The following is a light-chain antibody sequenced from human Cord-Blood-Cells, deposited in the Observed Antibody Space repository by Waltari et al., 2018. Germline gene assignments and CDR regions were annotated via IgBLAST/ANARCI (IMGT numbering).Light chain of an antibody. Sequence: QSALTQPASVSGSPGQSITISCTGTSSDVGSYNLFSWYQQHPGKAPKLMIYEGSKRPSGVSNRFSGSKSVNTASLTISGLQAEDEADYYCCSYAGSSTSWVFGGGTKLTVL. CDR3: CSYAGSSTSWV. CDR2: EGS. CDR1: SSDVGSYNL. J-gene: IGLJ3*02. V-gene: IGLV2-23*01.